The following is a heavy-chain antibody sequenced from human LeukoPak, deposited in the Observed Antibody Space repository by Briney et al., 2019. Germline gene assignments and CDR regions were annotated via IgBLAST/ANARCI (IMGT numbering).Heavy chain of an antibody. CDR2: ISGGGDST. CDR1: GFTFSSYA. CDR3: AKDSRAYLVGAIYFFDY. V-gene: IGHV3-23*01. D-gene: IGHD1-26*01. J-gene: IGHJ4*02. Sequence: QTGGSLRLSCAASGFTFSSYAMTWVRQAPGKGLEWVAGISGGGDSTYYADSVKGRFTISRDNSKNTLFLQMNSLRAEDTAVYYCAKDSRAYLVGAIYFFDYWGQGTLVTVSS.